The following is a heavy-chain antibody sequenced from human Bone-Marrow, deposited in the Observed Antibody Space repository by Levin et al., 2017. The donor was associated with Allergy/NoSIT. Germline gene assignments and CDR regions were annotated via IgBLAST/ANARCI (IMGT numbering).Heavy chain of an antibody. CDR2: IYYSGST. D-gene: IGHD3-10*01. Sequence: SETLSLTCTVSGGSISSSSYYWGWIRQPPGKGLEWIGSIYYSGSTYYNPSLKSRVTISVDTSKNQFSLKLSSVTAADTAVYYCARHGRGMVQGVISWGQGTLVTVSS. V-gene: IGHV4-39*01. CDR3: ARHGRGMVQGVIS. CDR1: GGSISSSSYY. J-gene: IGHJ5*02.